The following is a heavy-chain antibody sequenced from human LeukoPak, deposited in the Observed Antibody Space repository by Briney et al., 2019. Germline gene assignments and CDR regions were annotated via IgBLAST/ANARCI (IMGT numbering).Heavy chain of an antibody. V-gene: IGHV3-30-3*01. CDR3: ARGDYGGNSRPFDY. J-gene: IGHJ4*02. Sequence: GGSLRLSCAASGFTFSSYAMHWVRQAPGKGLEWVAVISYDGSNKYYADSVKGRFTISRDNSKNTLYLQMNSLRAEDTAVYYCARGDYGGNSRPFDYWGQGTLVTVSS. CDR1: GFTFSSYA. CDR2: ISYDGSNK. D-gene: IGHD4-23*01.